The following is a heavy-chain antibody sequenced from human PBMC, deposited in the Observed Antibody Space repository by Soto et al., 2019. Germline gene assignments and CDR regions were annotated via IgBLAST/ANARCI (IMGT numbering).Heavy chain of an antibody. J-gene: IGHJ6*02. CDR3: AREGALLYGGNSDYYYTMDV. CDR1: GGSMSSGIYY. D-gene: IGHD4-17*01. V-gene: IGHV4-30-4*01. CDR2: TSYSGTT. Sequence: SETLSLTCTVSGGSMSSGIYYWSWIRQPPGKGLECIGFTSYSGTTYYNTSLWSRVSMSVDTSKNQFSLHVNSVTAADTAVYYCAREGALLYGGNSDYYYTMDVWGQGTTVTVSS.